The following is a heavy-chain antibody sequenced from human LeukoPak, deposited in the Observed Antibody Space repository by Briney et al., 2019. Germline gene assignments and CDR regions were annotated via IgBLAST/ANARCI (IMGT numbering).Heavy chain of an antibody. D-gene: IGHD4-17*01. CDR2: ISYIGST. CDR1: GGSFSSPY. J-gene: IGHJ3*02. Sequence: SETLSLTCTVSGGSFSSPYWSWIRQPPGKGLEWIGYISYIGSTNYNPSLKSRVTILVDTSKNQFSLRLSSVTAADTAVYYCARDPTTVTKGLDIWGQGTMVTVSS. V-gene: IGHV4-59*11. CDR3: ARDPTTVTKGLDI.